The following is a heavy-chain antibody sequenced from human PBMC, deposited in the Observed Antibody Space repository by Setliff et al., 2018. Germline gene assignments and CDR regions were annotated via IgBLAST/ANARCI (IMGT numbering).Heavy chain of an antibody. J-gene: IGHJ3*02. V-gene: IGHV4-34*12. Sequence: SETLSLTCAVYGGSFSGYYWSWIRQPPGKRLEWIGEIIHSGSTNYNPSLRSRVTISMDTSKNQFSLKVSSVTASDTAMYYCARWQWLDAFDIWGQGTMVTVS. D-gene: IGHD6-19*01. CDR2: IIHSGST. CDR3: ARWQWLDAFDI. CDR1: GGSFSGYY.